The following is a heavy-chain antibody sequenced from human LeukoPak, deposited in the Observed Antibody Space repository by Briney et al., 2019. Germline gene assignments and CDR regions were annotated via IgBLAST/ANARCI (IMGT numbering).Heavy chain of an antibody. CDR3: AKQTRTTTAPDY. D-gene: IGHD1-1*01. CDR1: GFTFSSYA. CDR2: ISYDGSNK. V-gene: IGHV3-30-3*02. Sequence: PGGSLRLSCAASGFTFSSYAMHWVRQAPGKGLEWVAVISYDGSNKYYADSLKGRFTISGDSSKNTLYLQMNSLRAEDTAVYYCAKQTRTTTAPDYWGQGTLVTVSS. J-gene: IGHJ4*02.